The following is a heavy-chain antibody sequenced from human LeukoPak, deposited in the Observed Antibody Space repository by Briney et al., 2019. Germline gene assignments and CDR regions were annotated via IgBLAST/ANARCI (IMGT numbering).Heavy chain of an antibody. D-gene: IGHD3-3*01. V-gene: IGHV7-4-1*02. Sequence: ASVKVSCKASGYTFTSYAMNWVRQAPGQGLEWMGWINTNTGNPTYAQGFTGRFVFSLDTSVSTAYLQISSLKAEDTAVYYCARTIGVGYYDFWSGYSQLGWFDPWGQGTLVTVSS. CDR1: GYTFTSYA. J-gene: IGHJ5*02. CDR2: INTNTGNP. CDR3: ARTIGVGYYDFWSGYSQLGWFDP.